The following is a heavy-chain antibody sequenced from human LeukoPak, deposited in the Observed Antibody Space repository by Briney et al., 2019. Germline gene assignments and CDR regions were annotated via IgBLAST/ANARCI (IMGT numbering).Heavy chain of an antibody. Sequence: ASVKVSCKASGYTFTSYDINWVRQATGQGLEWMGWMNPNSGNTGYAQKFQGRVTITRNTSISTAYMELSSLRSEDTAVYYCARAVGYSSSWYPTPEAFDIWGQGTMVTVSS. D-gene: IGHD6-13*01. CDR2: MNPNSGNT. CDR3: ARAVGYSSSWYPTPEAFDI. CDR1: GYTFTSYD. V-gene: IGHV1-8*03. J-gene: IGHJ3*02.